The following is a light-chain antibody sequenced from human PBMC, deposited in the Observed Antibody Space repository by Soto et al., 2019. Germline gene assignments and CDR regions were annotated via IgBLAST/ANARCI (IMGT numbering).Light chain of an antibody. V-gene: IGLV2-8*01. CDR3: SSYTGGNPSYV. Sequence: SGLTQPPSASGSPGQSVTISWTVTSSDFGGYDYVSWYQQHPGKAPKLMIYEVTIRPSGVSDRFSGSKSGNTASLTVSGLQAEDEADYYCSSYTGGNPSYVFGTGTKVTV. J-gene: IGLJ1*01. CDR2: EVT. CDR1: SSDFGGYDY.